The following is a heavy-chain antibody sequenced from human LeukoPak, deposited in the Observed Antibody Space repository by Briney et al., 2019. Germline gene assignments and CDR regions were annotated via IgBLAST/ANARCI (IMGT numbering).Heavy chain of an antibody. D-gene: IGHD2-21*02. Sequence: GGSLRLSCAASGFTFSSYAMNWVRQAPGKGLEWVAHINPDGRDTYYVDSVKGRFTISRDNAQNSMYLQMNSLRVEDTAVYYCTSWGDTTAEYFQRWGQGTLVTVSS. J-gene: IGHJ1*01. CDR3: TSWGDTTAEYFQR. CDR2: INPDGRDT. CDR1: GFTFSSYA. V-gene: IGHV3-7*01.